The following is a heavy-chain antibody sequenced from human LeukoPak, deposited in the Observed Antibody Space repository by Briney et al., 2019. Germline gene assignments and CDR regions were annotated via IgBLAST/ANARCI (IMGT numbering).Heavy chain of an antibody. CDR3: ARDEGAVDY. J-gene: IGHJ4*02. D-gene: IGHD3-16*01. V-gene: IGHV1-2*02. Sequence: GASVKVSCKASGYTFTGYYMHWVRQAPGQGLEWMGWINPNSGGTNYAQKFQGRVTITADKSTSTAYMELSSLRSEDTAVYYCARDEGAVDYWGQGTLVTVSS. CDR2: INPNSGGT. CDR1: GYTFTGYY.